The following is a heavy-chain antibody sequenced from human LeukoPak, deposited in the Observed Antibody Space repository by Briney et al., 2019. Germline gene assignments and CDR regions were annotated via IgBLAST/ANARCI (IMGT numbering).Heavy chain of an antibody. Sequence: GGSLRLSCAASGFTFDAYAMHWVRQAPGKGLEWVSLIDKDGGATYYADSVKGRFTISRDNSKNSQYLQMNSLRIEDTALYYCATWAFYHSLDVWGQGTTVTVSS. D-gene: IGHD1-26*01. CDR3: ATWAFYHSLDV. J-gene: IGHJ6*02. CDR2: IDKDGGAT. V-gene: IGHV3-43*02. CDR1: GFTFDAYA.